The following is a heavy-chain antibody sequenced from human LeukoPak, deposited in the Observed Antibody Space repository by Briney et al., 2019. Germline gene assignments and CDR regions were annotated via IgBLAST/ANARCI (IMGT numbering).Heavy chain of an antibody. CDR3: ARGSDSSGYYIFDY. J-gene: IGHJ4*02. CDR2: IYYSGST. D-gene: IGHD3-22*01. V-gene: IGHV4-59*01. CDR1: GGSISSYY. Sequence: SETLSLTCTVSGGSISSYYWSWIRQPPGKGLEWIGYIYYSGSTNYNPSLKSRVTISVDTSKNQFSLKLSSVTAADTAVYYCARGSDSSGYYIFDYWGQGTLVTVSS.